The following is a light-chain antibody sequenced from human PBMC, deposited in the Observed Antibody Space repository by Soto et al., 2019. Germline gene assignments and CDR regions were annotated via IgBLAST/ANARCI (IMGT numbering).Light chain of an antibody. V-gene: IGLV2-11*01. CDR3: CSYAGSYTLYV. J-gene: IGLJ1*01. CDR2: DVS. Sequence: QSALTQPRSVSGSPGQSVTISCTGTSSDVGGYNYVSWCQQHPGKAPKLMIYDVSKRPSGVPDRFSGSKSGNTASLTISGLQADDEADYYCCSYAGSYTLYVFGAGTKLTVL. CDR1: SSDVGGYNY.